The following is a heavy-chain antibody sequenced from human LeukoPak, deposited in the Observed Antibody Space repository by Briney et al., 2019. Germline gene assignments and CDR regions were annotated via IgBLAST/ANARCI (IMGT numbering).Heavy chain of an antibody. Sequence: SVKVSCKASGGTFSSYAISWVRQAPGQGLEWMGGIIPIFGTANYAQKFQGRVTITTDESTSTAYMELSSLRSEDTAVYYCARGIRRMATPSYYFDYWGQGTLVTVSS. CDR2: IIPIFGTA. D-gene: IGHD5-24*01. CDR3: ARGIRRMATPSYYFDY. V-gene: IGHV1-69*05. J-gene: IGHJ4*02. CDR1: GGTFSSYA.